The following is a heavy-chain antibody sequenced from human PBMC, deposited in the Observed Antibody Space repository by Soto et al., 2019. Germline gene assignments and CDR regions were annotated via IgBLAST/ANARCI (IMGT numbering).Heavy chain of an antibody. CDR2: IIPILGIA. CDR1: GGTFSSYT. Sequence: QVQLVQSGAEVKKPGSSVKVSCKASGGTFSSYTISWVRQAPGQGLEWMGRIIPILGIANYAQKFQGRVTITEDKSTSTAYMELSSLRSEDTAVYYCARDGDYYDSSGSNWFDPWGQGTLVTVSS. CDR3: ARDGDYYDSSGSNWFDP. V-gene: IGHV1-69*08. J-gene: IGHJ5*02. D-gene: IGHD3-22*01.